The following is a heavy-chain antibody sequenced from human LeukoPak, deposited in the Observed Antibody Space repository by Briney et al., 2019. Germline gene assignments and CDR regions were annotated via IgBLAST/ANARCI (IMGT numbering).Heavy chain of an antibody. V-gene: IGHV4-59*01. D-gene: IGHD2-2*01. Sequence: SETLSLTCTVSGGSISSYYWSWIRQPPGKGPEWIGYIYYSGSTNYNPSLKSRVTISVDTSKNQFSLKLSSVTAADTAVYYCARIVVVPAAYGAWFDPWGQGTLVTVSS. CDR2: IYYSGST. J-gene: IGHJ5*02. CDR3: ARIVVVPAAYGAWFDP. CDR1: GGSISSYY.